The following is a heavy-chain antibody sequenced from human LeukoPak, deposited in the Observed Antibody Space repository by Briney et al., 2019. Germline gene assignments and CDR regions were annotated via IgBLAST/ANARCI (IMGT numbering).Heavy chain of an antibody. J-gene: IGHJ4*02. CDR3: ASGDSSGYYDRTDFDY. CDR1: GYTLTELS. CDR2: FDPEDGET. V-gene: IGHV1-24*01. Sequence: ASVKVSCKVSGYTLTELSMHWVRQAPGKGLEWMGGFDPEDGETIYAQKFQGRVTMTEDTSTDTAYMELSSLRSEDTAVYYCASGDSSGYYDRTDFDYWGQGTLVTVSS. D-gene: IGHD3-22*01.